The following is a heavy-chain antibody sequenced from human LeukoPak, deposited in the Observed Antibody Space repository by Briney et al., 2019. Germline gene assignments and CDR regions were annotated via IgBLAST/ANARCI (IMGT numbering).Heavy chain of an antibody. CDR2: IYSGGST. CDR1: GFTVSSNY. CDR3: AREAVGYDSSGYYPVDY. J-gene: IGHJ4*02. V-gene: IGHV3-53*01. D-gene: IGHD3-22*01. Sequence: GGSLRLSCAASGFTVSSNYMSWVRQAPGKGLEWVSVIYSGGSTYYADSVKGRFTISRDNSKNTLYLQMNSLRAEDTAVYYCAREAVGYDSSGYYPVDYWGQGTLVTVSS.